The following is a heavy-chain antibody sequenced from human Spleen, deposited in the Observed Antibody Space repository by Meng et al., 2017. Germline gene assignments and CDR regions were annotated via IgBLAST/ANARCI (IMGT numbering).Heavy chain of an antibody. Sequence: QVQLVQSGAEVKKPGASMKVSCKASGYTFTSYAIHWVRQAPGQRLEWMGWINGGNGNTKYSQKFQGRVTITSDTSASMAYMELSSLRSEDTAVYYCARCYYYGSGTFDYWGQGTLVTVSS. V-gene: IGHV1-3*01. D-gene: IGHD3-10*01. CDR2: INGGNGNT. J-gene: IGHJ4*02. CDR1: GYTFTSYA. CDR3: ARCYYYGSGTFDY.